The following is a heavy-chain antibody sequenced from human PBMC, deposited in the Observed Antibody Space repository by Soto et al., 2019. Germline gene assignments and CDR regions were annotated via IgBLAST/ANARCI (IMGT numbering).Heavy chain of an antibody. Sequence: GSLRLSCAASGFTFSSYGMHWVRQAPGKGLEWVSGISGNGGSTYYADSVKGRFTISRDTSKNTLYLQMDSLGAEDTAIYYCAKVVGDGNDYYEFWGQGTLVTVSS. V-gene: IGHV3-23*01. J-gene: IGHJ4*02. D-gene: IGHD3-22*01. CDR2: ISGNGGST. CDR3: AKVVGDGNDYYEF. CDR1: GFTFSSYG.